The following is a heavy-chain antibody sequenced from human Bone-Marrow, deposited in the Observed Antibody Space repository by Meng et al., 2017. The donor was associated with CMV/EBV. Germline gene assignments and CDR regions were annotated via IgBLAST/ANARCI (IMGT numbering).Heavy chain of an antibody. D-gene: IGHD3-3*01. CDR1: GYTFTGYY. J-gene: IGHJ4*02. CDR3: ARDLADYDFWSGPPGDY. V-gene: IGHV1-69*05. Sequence: SVKVSCKASGYTFTGYYMHWVRQAPGQGLEWMGGIIPIFGTANYAQKFQGRVTITTDESTSTAYMELRSLRSDDTAVYYCARDLADYDFWSGPPGDYWGQGTLVTVSS. CDR2: IIPIFGTA.